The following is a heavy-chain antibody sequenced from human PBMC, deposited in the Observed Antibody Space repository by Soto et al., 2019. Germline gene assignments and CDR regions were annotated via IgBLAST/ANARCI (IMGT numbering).Heavy chain of an antibody. V-gene: IGHV4-39*01. CDR3: ARHYRSRHDGGWLVLRVDY. CDR1: GGSISSSSYY. Sequence: SETLSLTCTVSGGSISSSSYYWGWIRQPPGKGLEWIGSIYYSGSTYYNPSLKSRVTISVDTSKNQFSLKLSSVTAADTAVYYCARHYRSRHDGGWLVLRVDYWGQGTLVTVSS. D-gene: IGHD6-19*01. J-gene: IGHJ4*02. CDR2: IYYSGST.